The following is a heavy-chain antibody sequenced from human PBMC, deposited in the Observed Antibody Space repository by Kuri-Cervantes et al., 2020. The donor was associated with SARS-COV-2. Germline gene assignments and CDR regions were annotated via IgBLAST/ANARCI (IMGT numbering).Heavy chain of an antibody. V-gene: IGHV1-69*13. CDR2: IIPILGTA. CDR3: ARDTQWELPLDY. CDR1: GGTFSSYA. J-gene: IGHJ4*02. Sequence: SVKVSCKASGGTFSSYALSWVRQAPGQGLEWMGGIIPILGTANYAQKFLGSVTITADESTSTAYMELRSLRSEDTAVYYCARDTQWELPLDYWGQGTLVTVSS. D-gene: IGHD1-26*01.